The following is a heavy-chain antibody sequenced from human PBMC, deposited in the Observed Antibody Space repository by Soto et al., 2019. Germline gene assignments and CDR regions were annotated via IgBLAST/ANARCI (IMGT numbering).Heavy chain of an antibody. CDR1: GFTFSSYA. CDR3: AKDTPDYYDSSGYDPGPDY. D-gene: IGHD3-22*01. CDR2: ISGSGGST. Sequence: GSLRLSCAASGFTFSSYAMSWVRQAPGQGLEWVSAISGSGGSTYYADSVKGRFTISRDNSKNTLYLQMNSLRAEDTAVYYCAKDTPDYYDSSGYDPGPDYWGQGTLVTVSS. J-gene: IGHJ4*02. V-gene: IGHV3-23*01.